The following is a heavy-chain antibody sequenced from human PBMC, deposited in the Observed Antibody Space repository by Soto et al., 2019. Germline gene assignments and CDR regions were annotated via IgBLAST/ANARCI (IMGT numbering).Heavy chain of an antibody. V-gene: IGHV3-48*01. CDR3: ARDARNADYDY. CDR2: IHGTRSII. J-gene: IGHJ4*02. Sequence: EVQLVESGGGLVQPGGSLRLSCAVSGLTFSTHAMNWVRQAPGKGLEWVAYIHGTRSIIYYADSVKGRFTISRDNAKNSLFLQMDSLRAEDTAVYYCARDARNADYDYWGQGTLVTVSS. D-gene: IGHD3-16*01. CDR1: GLTFSTHA.